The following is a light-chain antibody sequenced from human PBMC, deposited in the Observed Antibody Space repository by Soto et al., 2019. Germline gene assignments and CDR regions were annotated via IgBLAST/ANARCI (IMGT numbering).Light chain of an antibody. CDR1: QSISSY. Sequence: DIPMTQSPSSLSASVGDRVTITCRASQSISSYLNWYQQKPGKAPKLLNYAASSLQSGVPSRFSGSGSGTDFTLTISSLQPEDFATYYCQQSYSTPHTFGQGTKLEIK. CDR3: QQSYSTPHT. V-gene: IGKV1-39*01. CDR2: AAS. J-gene: IGKJ2*01.